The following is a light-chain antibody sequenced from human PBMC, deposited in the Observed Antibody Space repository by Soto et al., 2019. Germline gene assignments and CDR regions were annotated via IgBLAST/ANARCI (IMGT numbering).Light chain of an antibody. CDR1: QSLLHSNGYNY. V-gene: IGKV2-28*01. Sequence: DIVMTQSPLSLPVTPGEPASISCRSSQSLLHSNGYNYLDWYLQKPGQSPQLLIYLGSNRASGVPDRFCGSGSGTDLTLKISRVEAEDVGVYYCMQALQTPRTFGQGTKLEIK. CDR2: LGS. J-gene: IGKJ2*01. CDR3: MQALQTPRT.